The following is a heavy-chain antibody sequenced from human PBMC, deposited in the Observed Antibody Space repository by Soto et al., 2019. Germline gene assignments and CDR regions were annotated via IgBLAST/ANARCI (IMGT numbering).Heavy chain of an antibody. V-gene: IGHV1-18*04. CDR2: ISAYNGNT. CDR1: GYTFTSYG. Sequence: ASVKVSCKASGYTFTSYGISWVRQAPGQGLEWMGWISAYNGNTNYAQKLQGRVTMTTDTSTSTAYMELRSLRSDDTAVYYCARTPRTYYYDSSGYYTNWFDPWGQGTLVTVS. CDR3: ARTPRTYYYDSSGYYTNWFDP. D-gene: IGHD3-22*01. J-gene: IGHJ5*02.